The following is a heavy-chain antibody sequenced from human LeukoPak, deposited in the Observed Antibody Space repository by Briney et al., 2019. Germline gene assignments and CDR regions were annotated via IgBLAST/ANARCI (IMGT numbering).Heavy chain of an antibody. V-gene: IGHV1-69*05. CDR3: ARAYCGGDCPKPGGAFDI. J-gene: IGHJ3*02. Sequence: AASVKVSCKASGGTFSSYAISWVRQAPGQGLEWMGGILPIFGTANYAQKFQGRVTITTDESTSTAYMELSSLRSEDTAVYYCARAYCGGDCPKPGGAFDIWGQGTMVTVSS. CDR2: ILPIFGTA. CDR1: GGTFSSYA. D-gene: IGHD2-21*01.